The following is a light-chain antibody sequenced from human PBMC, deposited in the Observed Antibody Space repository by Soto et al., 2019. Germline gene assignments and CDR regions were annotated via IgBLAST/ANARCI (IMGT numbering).Light chain of an antibody. CDR1: QSVNIY. V-gene: IGKV3D-15*01. Sequence: EIVMTQSPATLSVSPGERATLSCRSSQSVNIYLACYQPTPGQAPRLLIFGASSRATGIPARFSGSGSGTEFNLTIRSLQSEDFAVYFCQQYDDWLRLTSGGGTKGDI. CDR3: QQYDDWLRLT. CDR2: GAS. J-gene: IGKJ4*01.